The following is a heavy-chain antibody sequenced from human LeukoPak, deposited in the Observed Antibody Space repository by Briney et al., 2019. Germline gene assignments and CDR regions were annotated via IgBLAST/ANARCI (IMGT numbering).Heavy chain of an antibody. V-gene: IGHV4-39*07. D-gene: IGHD2-8*01. CDR1: GASITNNNYY. CDR3: VRDERATVYFRFDP. CDR2: TFYSGIT. Sequence: SETLSLTCTVSGASITNNNYYWAWIRQTPGLGLQWPGSTFYSGITYYNPSLKGRATMSLDTSKNQVSLRLTSMTAADTGTYYCVRDERATVYFRFDPWGQGALVTVAS. J-gene: IGHJ5*02.